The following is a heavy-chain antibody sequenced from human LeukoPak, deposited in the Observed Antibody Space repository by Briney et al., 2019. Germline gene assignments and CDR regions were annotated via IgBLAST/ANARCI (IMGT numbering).Heavy chain of an antibody. CDR1: GFTFSSYA. V-gene: IGHV3-23*01. D-gene: IGHD2-15*01. J-gene: IGHJ4*02. Sequence: GGSLRLSCAASGFTFSSYAMSWVRQAPGKGLEWVASISASGGGTYYADSVKGRFTISRDNSKNTLYLQMNSLRAEDTAVYYCAKHCSGGSCFFDYWGQGTLVTVSS. CDR3: AKHCSGGSCFFDY. CDR2: ISASGGGT.